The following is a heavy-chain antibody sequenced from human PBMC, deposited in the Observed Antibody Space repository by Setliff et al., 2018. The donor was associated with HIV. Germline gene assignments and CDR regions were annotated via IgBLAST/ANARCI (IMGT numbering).Heavy chain of an antibody. V-gene: IGHV4-59*05. CDR3: ARHRYSGYRLPFGY. CDR1: GGSFGVYR. D-gene: IGHD5-12*01. Sequence: SETLSLTCTISGGSFGVYRWSWIRQSAGRGLEWIGRIYYSGITYYNPSLKRRVTISVDTSNNQFSLHLSSVTAADTAVYYCARHRYSGYRLPFGYWGQGTLVTVSS. J-gene: IGHJ4*02. CDR2: IYYSGIT.